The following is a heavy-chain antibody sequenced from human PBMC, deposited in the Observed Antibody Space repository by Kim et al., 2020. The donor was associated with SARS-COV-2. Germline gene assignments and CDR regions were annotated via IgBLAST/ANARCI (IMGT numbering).Heavy chain of an antibody. V-gene: IGHV3-30-3*01. CDR1: GFTFSSYA. J-gene: IGHJ4*02. D-gene: IGHD4-17*01. CDR3: SRDGEWDYGDPQGGNYFDY. CDR2: ISYDGSNK. Sequence: GGSLRLSCAASGFTFSSYAMHWVRQAPGKGLEWVAVISYDGSNKYYADSVKGRFTISRDNSKNTLYLQMNSLRAEDTAIYYCSRDGEWDYGDPQGGNYFDYWGQGTLVTVSS.